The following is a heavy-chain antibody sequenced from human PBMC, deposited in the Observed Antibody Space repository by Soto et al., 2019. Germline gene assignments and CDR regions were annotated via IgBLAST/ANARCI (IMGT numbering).Heavy chain of an antibody. D-gene: IGHD3-22*01. J-gene: IGHJ3*02. CDR2: ISYDGSNK. V-gene: IGHV3-30-3*01. CDR3: ARPRPGKYGYYYSDAFDI. CDR1: GFTFSSYA. Sequence: GGSLRLSCAASGFTFSSYAMHWVRQAPGKGLEWVAVISYDGSNKYYADSVKGRFTISRDNSKNTLYLQMNSLRAEDTAVYYCARPRPGKYGYYYSDAFDIWGQGTMVTVSS.